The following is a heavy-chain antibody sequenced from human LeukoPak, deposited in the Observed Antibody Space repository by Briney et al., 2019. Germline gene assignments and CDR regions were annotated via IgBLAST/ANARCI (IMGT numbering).Heavy chain of an antibody. Sequence: GGSLRLSCVASGFTFNDAWMSWVRQAPGKGLEWLGRILSEVDGGTTDYAAPAKGRFTISRDDSKNTLYLQMDSLKSEDTAVYYCNTYRHWPVDYWGQGTLVT. CDR2: ILSEVDGGTT. CDR1: GFTFNDAW. D-gene: IGHD3-16*02. V-gene: IGHV3-15*01. J-gene: IGHJ4*02. CDR3: NTYRHWPVDY.